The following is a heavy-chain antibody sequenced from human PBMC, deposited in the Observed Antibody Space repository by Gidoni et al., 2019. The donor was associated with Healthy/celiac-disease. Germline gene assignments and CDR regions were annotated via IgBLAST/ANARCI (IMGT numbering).Heavy chain of an antibody. CDR2: INPNSGGT. CDR1: GYTCTGYY. J-gene: IGHJ4*02. V-gene: IGHV1-2*04. CDR3: ARDKGGNWNDFDY. D-gene: IGHD1-1*01. Sequence: QVQLVQSGAEVKKPGAAVKVSCKASGYTCTGYYMHWVGQAPGQGLEGMGWINPNSGGTNYAQKFQGWVTMTMDTSISTAYRELSRLRSDDTAVYYCARDKGGNWNDFDYWGQGTLVTVSS.